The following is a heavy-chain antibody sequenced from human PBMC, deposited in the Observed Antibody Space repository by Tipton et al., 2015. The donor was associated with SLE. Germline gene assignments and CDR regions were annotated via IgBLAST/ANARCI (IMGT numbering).Heavy chain of an antibody. CDR2: IDYSGGT. CDR1: GGSISSSSYY. D-gene: IGHD1-26*01. V-gene: IGHV4-39*07. J-gene: IGHJ4*02. CDR3: ARVGVGAIDY. Sequence: TLSLTCTVSGGSISSSSYYWGWIRQPPGKGLEWIGSIDYSGGTYYNPSLKSRVTISVDTSKNQFSLKLSSVTAADTAVYYCARVGVGAIDYWGQGTLVTV.